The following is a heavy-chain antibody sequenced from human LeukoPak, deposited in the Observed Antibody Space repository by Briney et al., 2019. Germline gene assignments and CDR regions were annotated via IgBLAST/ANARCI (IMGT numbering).Heavy chain of an antibody. D-gene: IGHD4-17*01. CDR1: GGSISSYY. CDR3: ARDPHTVPWYYYYGMDV. Sequence: ASETLSLTCTVSGGSISSYYWSWIRQPPGKGLEWIGYIYYSGSTNYNPSLKSRVTISVDTSKNQFSLKLSSVTAADTAVYYCARDPHTVPWYYYYGMDVWGQGTTVTVSS. J-gene: IGHJ6*02. V-gene: IGHV4-59*12. CDR2: IYYSGST.